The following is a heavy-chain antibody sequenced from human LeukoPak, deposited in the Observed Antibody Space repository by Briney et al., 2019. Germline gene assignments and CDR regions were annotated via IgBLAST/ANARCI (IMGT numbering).Heavy chain of an antibody. V-gene: IGHV1-69*05. CDR1: GGTFSSHA. CDR3: ARDAARYCSGGSCPGGDDY. Sequence: ASVKVSCKASGGTFSSHAISWVRQAPGQGLEWMGGIIPLIGTANHAQKFQGRVTMTTDTSTSTAYMELRSLRSDDTAVYYCARDAARYCSGGSCPGGDDYWGQGTLVTVSS. J-gene: IGHJ4*02. D-gene: IGHD2-15*01. CDR2: IIPLIGTA.